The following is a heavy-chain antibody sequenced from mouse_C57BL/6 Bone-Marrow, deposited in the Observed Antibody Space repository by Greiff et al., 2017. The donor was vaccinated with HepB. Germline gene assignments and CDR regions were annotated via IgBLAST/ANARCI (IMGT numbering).Heavy chain of an antibody. Sequence: DVMLVESGGGLVQPGESLKLSCESNEYEFPSHDMSWVRKTPEKRLELVAAINSDGGSTYYPDTMERRFIISRDNTKKTRYLQMSSLRSEDTALYYCARHHYDGYYVDWYFDVWGTGTTVTVSS. D-gene: IGHD2-3*01. J-gene: IGHJ1*03. CDR1: EYEFPSHD. CDR2: INSDGGST. V-gene: IGHV5-2*01. CDR3: ARHHYDGYYVDWYFDV.